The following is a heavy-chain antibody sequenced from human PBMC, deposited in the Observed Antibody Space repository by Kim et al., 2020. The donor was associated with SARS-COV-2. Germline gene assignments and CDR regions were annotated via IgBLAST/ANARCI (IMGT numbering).Heavy chain of an antibody. J-gene: IGHJ4*02. CDR2: IHSSGRA. CDR3: ARGNGWHLF. D-gene: IGHD6-19*01. CDR1: GDSIIDFF. V-gene: IGHV4-59*01. Sequence: SETLSLTCNVSGDSIIDFFWSWIRQPPGRRLEWLGYIHSSGRANYNPSVKSRVTLSVDTSKSQFSLNLISVTAADTAIYYCARGNGWHLFWGQGTLVTVS.